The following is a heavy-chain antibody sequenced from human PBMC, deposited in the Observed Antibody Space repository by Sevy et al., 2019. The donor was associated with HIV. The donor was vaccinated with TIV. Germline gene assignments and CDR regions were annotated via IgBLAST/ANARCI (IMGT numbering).Heavy chain of an antibody. CDR1: GFSVSSNY. Sequence: GGSLRLSCAASGFSVSSNYMSWVRQAPGKGPEWVSVIHSGGKISYADSVQGRFTISRDNSKNTLYLQMNSLRAEDTAVYYCAREDIVYREDNYYGIDVWGQGTTVTVSS. CDR3: AREDIVYREDNYYGIDV. J-gene: IGHJ6*02. CDR2: IHSGGKI. V-gene: IGHV3-53*01. D-gene: IGHD2-15*01.